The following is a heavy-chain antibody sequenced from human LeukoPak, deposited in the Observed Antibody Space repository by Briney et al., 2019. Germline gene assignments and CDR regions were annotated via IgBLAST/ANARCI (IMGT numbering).Heavy chain of an antibody. D-gene: IGHD2-15*01. J-gene: IGHJ4*02. Sequence: GGSLRLSCAASGFTFSSYWMSWVRQAPGKGLEWVAVISYDGSNKYYADSVKGRFTISRDNSKNTLYLQMNSLRAEDTAVYYCARGGEDIVVVVAASGDTFFDYWGQGTLVTVSS. CDR3: ARGGEDIVVVVAASGDTFFDY. CDR1: GFTFSSYW. CDR2: ISYDGSNK. V-gene: IGHV3-30-3*01.